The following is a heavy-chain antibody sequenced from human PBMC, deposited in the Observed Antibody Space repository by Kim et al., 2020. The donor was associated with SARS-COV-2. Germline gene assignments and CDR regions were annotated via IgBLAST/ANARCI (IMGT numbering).Heavy chain of an antibody. CDR3: ARNSALSRINFDF. Sequence: SETLSLTCTVSGGSISSSTYYWGWIRQPPGKGLEWIGSFYYSGTTYYNPSLKSRAAILIDTSKNQFSLKLTSLTAADTAVYFCARNSALSRINFDFWGQGTLVTVSS. V-gene: IGHV4-39*07. J-gene: IGHJ4*02. CDR1: GGSISSSTYY. D-gene: IGHD2-2*01. CDR2: FYYSGTT.